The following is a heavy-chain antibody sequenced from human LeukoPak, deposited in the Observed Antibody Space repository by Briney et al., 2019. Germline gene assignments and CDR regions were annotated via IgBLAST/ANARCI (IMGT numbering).Heavy chain of an antibody. V-gene: IGHV3-23*01. J-gene: IGHJ2*01. CDR3: ARELVSSGTGYFDL. CDR1: GFTFGNFG. CDR2: ITGSSTWT. Sequence: GGSLRLSCEASGFTFGNFGTTWVRQAPGKGLQWVSGITGSSTWTYYAASVKGRFTVSRDNSQNTLHLQMNSLRADDTAVYYCARELVSSGTGYFDLWGRGTLVTVSS. D-gene: IGHD3-10*02.